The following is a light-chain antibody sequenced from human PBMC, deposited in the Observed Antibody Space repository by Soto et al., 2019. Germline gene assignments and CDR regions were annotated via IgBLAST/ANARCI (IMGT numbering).Light chain of an antibody. CDR1: QTISSW. CDR3: QQYNSYSGT. Sequence: DIQMTQSPSTLSGSVGDRVTITCRASQTISSWLAWYQQKPGKAPKLLIYSASSLKSGVSSRFSGSGSGTEFTLTISSLQPDDFATYYCQQYNSYSGTFGQGTKVDNK. CDR2: SAS. V-gene: IGKV1-5*03. J-gene: IGKJ1*01.